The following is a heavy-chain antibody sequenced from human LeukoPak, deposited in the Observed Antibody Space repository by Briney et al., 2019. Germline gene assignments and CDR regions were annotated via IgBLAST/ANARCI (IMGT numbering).Heavy chain of an antibody. CDR1: GGSFSGYY. D-gene: IGHD6-13*01. J-gene: IGHJ5*02. V-gene: IGHV4-34*01. Sequence: PSETLPLTCAVYGGSFSGYYWSWIRQPPGKGLEWIWEINHSGSTNYNPSLKSRVTISVDTSKNQFSLKLSSVTAADTAVYYCARRYGSSWARRGYWFDPWGQGTLVTVSS. CDR3: ARRYGSSWARRGYWFDP. CDR2: INHSGST.